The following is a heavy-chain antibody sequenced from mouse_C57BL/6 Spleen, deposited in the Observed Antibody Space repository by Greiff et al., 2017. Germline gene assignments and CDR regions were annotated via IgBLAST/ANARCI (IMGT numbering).Heavy chain of an antibody. D-gene: IGHD2-2*01. Sequence: QVQLQQSGAELARPGASVKMSCKASGYTFTSYTMHWVKQRPGQGLEWIGYINPSSGYTKYNQKFKDQATLTADKFSRTAYMQLSSLTSEDSAVYDCARYGYDEDDAMDYWGQGTSVTVSS. CDR3: ARYGYDEDDAMDY. CDR2: INPSSGYT. V-gene: IGHV1-4*01. J-gene: IGHJ4*01. CDR1: GYTFTSYT.